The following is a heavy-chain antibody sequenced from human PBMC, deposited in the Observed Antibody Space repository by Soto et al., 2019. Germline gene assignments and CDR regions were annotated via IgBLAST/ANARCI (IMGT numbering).Heavy chain of an antibody. D-gene: IGHD1-7*01. CDR3: AKDRNYPRDQFHY. J-gene: IGHJ4*02. Sequence: GGSLRLSCAASGFTFSTYALSWVRQAPGKGLEWVSAISANGQGIYYADSVRGRFTISRDNAKNTIFLHMYSLRAEDTAVYYCAKDRNYPRDQFHYWGQGTLVTVSS. CDR2: ISANGQGI. CDR1: GFTFSTYA. V-gene: IGHV3-23*01.